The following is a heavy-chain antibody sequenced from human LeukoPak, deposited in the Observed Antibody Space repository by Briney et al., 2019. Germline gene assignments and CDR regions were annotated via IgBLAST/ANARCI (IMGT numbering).Heavy chain of an antibody. J-gene: IGHJ4*02. CDR3: ARYSSSYGQFDY. CDR1: GYTFTSYG. D-gene: IGHD6-13*01. Sequence: ASVTVSCKASGYTFTSYGISWVRQAPGQGLEWMGWISAYNGNTNYAQKLQGRVTMTTDTSTSTAYMELRSLRSDDTAVYYCARYSSSYGQFDYWGQGTLVTVSS. V-gene: IGHV1-18*01. CDR2: ISAYNGNT.